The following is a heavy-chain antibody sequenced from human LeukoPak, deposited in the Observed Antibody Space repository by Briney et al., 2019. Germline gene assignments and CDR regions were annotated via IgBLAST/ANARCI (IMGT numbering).Heavy chain of an antibody. V-gene: IGHV3-30-3*01. D-gene: IGHD3-9*01. CDR1: GFTFSSYA. CDR3: AREGPNYDILTGRSDAFDI. CDR2: ISYDGSNK. J-gene: IGHJ3*02. Sequence: PGGSLRLSCAASGFTFSSYAMHWVRQAPGKGLEWVAVISYDGSNKYYADSVKGRFTISRGNSKNTLYLQMNSLRAEDTAVYYCAREGPNYDILTGRSDAFDIWGQGTMVTVSS.